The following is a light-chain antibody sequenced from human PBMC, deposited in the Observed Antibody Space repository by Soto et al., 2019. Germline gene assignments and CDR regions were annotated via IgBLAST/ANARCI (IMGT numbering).Light chain of an antibody. J-gene: IGKJ1*01. CDR2: GAS. CDR3: QHYGTSWT. Sequence: EIVLTQSPGTLSLSPGERATLFCRASQSVSSSYLAWHQQKPGHTPRLLIYGASSRATGVPDRFSGSGSGTDFTLTIGRLEPEDFAVFYCQHYGTSWTFGQGTKVEIK. CDR1: QSVSSSY. V-gene: IGKV3-20*01.